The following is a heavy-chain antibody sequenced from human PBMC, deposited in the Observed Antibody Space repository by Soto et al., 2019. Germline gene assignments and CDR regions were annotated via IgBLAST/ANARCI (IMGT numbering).Heavy chain of an antibody. V-gene: IGHV3-7*01. J-gene: IGHJ4*02. CDR1: GFSLSSYW. CDR3: ARLSPSAGRRDLAC. CDR2: MNQDGSES. Sequence: EVQLVESGGGLVQPGGSLRLSCAASGFSLSSYWMSWVRQAPGKGLEWVANMNQDGSESDYVGSVKGRFTFTRDNAKNALYLQMNSLRAEDTAVSYFARLSPSAGRRDLACWGQGTLVTVSS.